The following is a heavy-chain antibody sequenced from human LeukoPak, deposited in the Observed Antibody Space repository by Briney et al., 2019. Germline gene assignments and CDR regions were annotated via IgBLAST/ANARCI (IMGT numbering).Heavy chain of an antibody. CDR3: AGHHPRNTVDF. D-gene: IGHD2/OR15-2a*01. CDR2: ISDIGSI. J-gene: IGHJ4*02. CDR1: GGSISSSSYY. V-gene: IGHV4-61*05. Sequence: SETLSLTCTVSGGSISSSSYYWSWIRQPPGTGLEWIAYISDIGSINYNPSLKSRVTISLDTSKNQFSLKLSSVTAADTAVYYCAGHHPRNTVDFWGQGTLVTVSS.